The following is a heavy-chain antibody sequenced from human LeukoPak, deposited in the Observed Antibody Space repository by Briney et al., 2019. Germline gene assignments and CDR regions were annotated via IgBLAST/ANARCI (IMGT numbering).Heavy chain of an antibody. J-gene: IGHJ2*01. Sequence: SETLSLTCTVSGGPLSSSRYYWGWLRQPPGKGLEWLGSIYYSGNTYYNPSLKSRVTISVDTSKNHFSLKLSSVTAADTAVYYCARVPLTVAAVWYLDLWGRGTLVTVSS. CDR1: GGPLSSSRYY. CDR2: IYYSGNT. CDR3: ARVPLTVAAVWYLDL. D-gene: IGHD4-17*01. V-gene: IGHV4-39*07.